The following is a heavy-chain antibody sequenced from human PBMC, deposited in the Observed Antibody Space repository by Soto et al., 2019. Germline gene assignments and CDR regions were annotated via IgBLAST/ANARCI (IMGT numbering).Heavy chain of an antibody. CDR3: ARYLALSWGVTTDD. V-gene: IGHV4-34*01. D-gene: IGHD4-17*01. CDR2: INHSGST. Sequence: SETLSLTCAVYGGSFSGYYWSWIRQPPGKGLEWIGEINHSGSTNYNPSLKSRVTISVDTSKNQFSLKLSSVTAADTAVYYCARYLALSWGVTTDDWGQGTMVTVS. CDR1: GGSFSGYY. J-gene: IGHJ3*01.